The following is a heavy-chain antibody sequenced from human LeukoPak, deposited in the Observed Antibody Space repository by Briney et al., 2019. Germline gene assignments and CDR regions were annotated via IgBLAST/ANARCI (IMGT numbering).Heavy chain of an antibody. J-gene: IGHJ4*02. Sequence: GGSLRLSCAAPGFTFSSYWMSWVRQAPGKGLEWVANIKQDGSEKYYVDSVKGRFTISRDNAKNSLYLQMNSLRAEDTAVYYCARSPFGAYFDYWGQGTLVTVSS. CDR1: GFTFSSYW. CDR3: ARSPFGAYFDY. D-gene: IGHD3-3*01. CDR2: IKQDGSEK. V-gene: IGHV3-7*01.